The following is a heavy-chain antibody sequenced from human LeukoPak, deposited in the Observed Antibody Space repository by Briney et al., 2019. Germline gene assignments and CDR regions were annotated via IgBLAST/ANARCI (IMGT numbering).Heavy chain of an antibody. CDR1: GGSISSYY. J-gene: IGHJ4*02. V-gene: IGHV4-59*01. CDR3: ARDSGERIFDY. Sequence: SETLSLTCTVSGGSISSYYWSWIRQPPGKGLEWIGYIYYSGSTNYNPSLKSRVTISVDTSKNQFSLKLSPVTAADTAVYYCARDSGERIFDYWGQGTLVTVSS. CDR2: IYYSGST. D-gene: IGHD2/OR15-2a*01.